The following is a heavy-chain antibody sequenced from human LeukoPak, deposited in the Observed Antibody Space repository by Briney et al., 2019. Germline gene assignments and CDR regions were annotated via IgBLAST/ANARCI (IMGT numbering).Heavy chain of an antibody. CDR3: ARRSAPYYDSSGYPPYYFDY. CDR1: GGSISSSSYY. J-gene: IGHJ4*02. D-gene: IGHD3-22*01. V-gene: IGHV4-39*01. CDR2: IYYSGST. Sequence: SETLSLTCTVSGGSISSSSYYWGWIRQPPGKWLEWIGSIYYSGSTYYNPSLKSRVTISVDTSKNQFSLKLSSVTAADTAVYYCARRSAPYYDSSGYPPYYFDYWGQGTLVTVSS.